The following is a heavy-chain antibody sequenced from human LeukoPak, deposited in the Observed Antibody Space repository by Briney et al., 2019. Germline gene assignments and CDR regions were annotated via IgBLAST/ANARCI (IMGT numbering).Heavy chain of an antibody. CDR1: GGTFSSYA. CDR3: AREGGDGSFDY. CDR2: IIPIFGTA. Sequence: SVKVSCKVSGGTFSSYAISWVRQAPGQGLEWMGGIIPIFGTANYAQKFQGRVTITADESTSTAYMELSSLRSEDTAVYYRAREGGDGSFDYWGQGTLVTVSS. J-gene: IGHJ4*02. V-gene: IGHV1-69*13. D-gene: IGHD4-17*01.